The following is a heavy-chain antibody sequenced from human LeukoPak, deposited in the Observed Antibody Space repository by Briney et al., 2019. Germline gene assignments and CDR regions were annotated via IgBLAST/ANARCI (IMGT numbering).Heavy chain of an antibody. CDR3: ARSRTGGELPQGYFDY. CDR2: INPSGGST. CDR1: GYTFTSYY. V-gene: IGHV1-46*01. J-gene: IGHJ4*02. Sequence: GASVKVSCKASGYTFTSYYMHWVRQAPGQGLEWMGIINPSGGSTSYAQKFQGRVTMTRDTSTSTVYMELSSLRSEDTAVYYCARSRTGGELPQGYFDYWGQGTLVTVSS. D-gene: IGHD1-26*01.